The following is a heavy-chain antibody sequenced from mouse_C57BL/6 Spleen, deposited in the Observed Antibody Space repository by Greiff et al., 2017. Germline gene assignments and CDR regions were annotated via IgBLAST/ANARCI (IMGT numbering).Heavy chain of an antibody. D-gene: IGHD1-1*01. CDR1: GFTFSDYY. J-gene: IGHJ1*03. CDR2: ISNGGGST. Sequence: EVNVVESGGGLVQPGGSLKLSCAASGFTFSDYYMYWVRQTPEKRLEWVAYISNGGGSTYYPDTVKGRFTISRDNAKNTLYLQMSRLKSEDTAMYYCARHNGSSWYFDVWGTGTTVTVSS. V-gene: IGHV5-12*01. CDR3: ARHNGSSWYFDV.